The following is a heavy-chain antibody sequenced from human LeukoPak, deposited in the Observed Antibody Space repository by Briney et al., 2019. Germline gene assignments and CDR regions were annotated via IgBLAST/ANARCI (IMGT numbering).Heavy chain of an antibody. V-gene: IGHV1-2*02. CDR1: GSTFTGYY. CDR3: ARDNSVEDTAWWFDP. Sequence: ASVKVSCKASGSTFTGYYMHWVRQAPGQGLEWMGWINPNSGGANYAQKFQGRVTMTRDMSTSTDYMELSSLRSEDTAVYYCARDNSVEDTAWWFDPWGQGTLVTVSS. D-gene: IGHD4-23*01. CDR2: INPNSGGA. J-gene: IGHJ5*02.